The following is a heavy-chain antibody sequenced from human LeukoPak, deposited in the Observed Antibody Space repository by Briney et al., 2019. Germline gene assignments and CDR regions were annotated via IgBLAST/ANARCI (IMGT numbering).Heavy chain of an antibody. CDR1: GGSISSYY. D-gene: IGHD6-13*01. J-gene: IGHJ3*02. CDR3: ARRTHARSLDAFDI. V-gene: IGHV4-59*01. CDR2: IYYSGST. Sequence: PSETLSLTCTVSGGSISSYYWSWIRQPPGKGLEWIGYIYYSGSTNYNPSLKSRVTISVDTSKNQFSLKLSSVTAADTAVYYCARRTHARSLDAFDIWGQGTMVTVSS.